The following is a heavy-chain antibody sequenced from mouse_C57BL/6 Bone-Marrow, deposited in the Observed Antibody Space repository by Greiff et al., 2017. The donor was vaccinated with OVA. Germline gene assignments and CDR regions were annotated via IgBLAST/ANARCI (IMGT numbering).Heavy chain of an antibody. D-gene: IGHD1-1*01. Sequence: EVKLMESGGGLVKPGGSLKLSCAASGFTFSDYGMHWVRQAPEKGLEWVAYISSGSSTIYYADTVKGRFTISRDNAKNTLFLQMTSLRSEDTAMYYCARQHYYGSSYLDYWGQGTTLTVSS. CDR3: ARQHYYGSSYLDY. J-gene: IGHJ2*01. V-gene: IGHV5-17*01. CDR2: ISSGSSTI. CDR1: GFTFSDYG.